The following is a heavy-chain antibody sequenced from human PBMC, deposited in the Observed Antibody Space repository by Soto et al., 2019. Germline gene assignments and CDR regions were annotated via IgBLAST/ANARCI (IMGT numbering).Heavy chain of an antibody. D-gene: IGHD5-18*01. CDR3: ARGRGYSYGLDP. CDR2: IYYSGST. CDR1: GGSISSYY. Sequence: SETLSLTCTVSGGSISSYYWSWIRQPPGKGLEWIGYIYYSGSTHYNPSLKSRVTISVDTSKNQFSLKLSSVTAADTAVYYCARGRGYSYGLDPWGQGTLVTVSS. J-gene: IGHJ5*02. V-gene: IGHV4-59*08.